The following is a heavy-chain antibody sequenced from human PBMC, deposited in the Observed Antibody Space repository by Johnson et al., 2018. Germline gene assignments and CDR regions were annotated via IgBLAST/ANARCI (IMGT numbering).Heavy chain of an antibody. CDR1: GFTFSSYA. D-gene: IGHD2-15*01. CDR3: ARYCIGCRCYSGMFSNYGMDV. J-gene: IGHJ6*02. CDR2: ISYDGSNK. Sequence: QVQLVESGGGVVQPGRSLRLSCAASGFTFSSYAMHWVRQAPGKGLEWVAVISYDGSNKYYADSVKGRFTISRDNSKNTLYLQMNSLRAEDTAVYYCARYCIGCRCYSGMFSNYGMDVWGQGPTVTVSS. V-gene: IGHV3-30-3*01.